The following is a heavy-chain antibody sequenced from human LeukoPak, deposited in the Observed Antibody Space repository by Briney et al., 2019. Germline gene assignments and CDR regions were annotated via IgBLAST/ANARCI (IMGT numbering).Heavy chain of an antibody. J-gene: IGHJ4*02. CDR1: GFTFSGSA. CDR3: TRQEAITGTYPFDY. D-gene: IGHD1-7*01. Sequence: GGSLRLSCAASGFTFSGSAMHCVRQASGKGLEWVGRIRSKANSYATAYAASVKGRFTISRDDSKNTAYLQMNSLKTEDTAVYYCTRQEAITGTYPFDYWGQGTLVTVSS. V-gene: IGHV3-73*01. CDR2: IRSKANSYAT.